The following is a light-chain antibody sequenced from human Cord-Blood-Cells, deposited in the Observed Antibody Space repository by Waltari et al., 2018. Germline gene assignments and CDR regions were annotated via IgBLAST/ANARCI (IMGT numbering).Light chain of an antibody. CDR2: DVS. V-gene: IGLV2-11*01. J-gene: IGLJ1*01. CDR3: CSYAGSYTYV. Sequence: QSALTQPRSVSGSPGQSVTISCTGTSSDVGGYNYVSWYQQHPGKAPKLMIYDVSKRPSGGPDRFCGSKSGNTASLTISGLQAEDEADYYCCSYAGSYTYVFGTGTKVTVL. CDR1: SSDVGGYNY.